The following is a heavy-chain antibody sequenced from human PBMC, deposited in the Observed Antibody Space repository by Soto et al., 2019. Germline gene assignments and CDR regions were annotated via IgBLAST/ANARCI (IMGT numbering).Heavy chain of an antibody. Sequence: EVQLVESGGGLVQPGGSLRLSCAASGFTFSSYWMHWVRQAPGNGLVWVSRINSDGSTTTYADSVEGRFTISRDNAKKTLYLQMNSLRAEDTAVYYCASWVGYCSGGTCSDAFDIWGRGTMVTVSS. D-gene: IGHD2-15*01. CDR3: ASWVGYCSGGTCSDAFDI. CDR1: GFTFSSYW. V-gene: IGHV3-74*01. CDR2: INSDGSTT. J-gene: IGHJ3*02.